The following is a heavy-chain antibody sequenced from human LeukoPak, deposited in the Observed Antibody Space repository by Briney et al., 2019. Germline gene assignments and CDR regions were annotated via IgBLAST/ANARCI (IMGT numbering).Heavy chain of an antibody. CDR3: ARRPGRGCTNGVCYRPWAFDI. CDR2: TYYRSKWYN. CDR1: GDSVSSNSAA. J-gene: IGHJ3*02. D-gene: IGHD2-8*01. V-gene: IGHV6-1*01. Sequence: SQTLSLTCAISGDSVSSNSAAWNWIRQSPSRGLEWLGRTYYRSKWYNDYAVSVKSRITINPDTSKNQFSLQLNSVTPEDTAVYYCARRPGRGCTNGVCYRPWAFDIWGQGTMVTVSS.